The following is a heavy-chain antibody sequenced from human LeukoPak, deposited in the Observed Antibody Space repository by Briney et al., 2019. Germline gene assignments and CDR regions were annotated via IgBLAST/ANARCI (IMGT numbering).Heavy chain of an antibody. V-gene: IGHV3-49*03. CDR3: TRDQYSSGWYDILFDY. CDR2: IRSKIYGGTT. CDR1: GFTFGDYA. J-gene: IGHJ4*02. D-gene: IGHD6-19*01. Sequence: GRSLRRSCTASGFTFGDYAMSWFRQAPGKGREGVGFIRSKIYGGTTEYAASVKGRFTISRDDSKSIAYLQMNSLKTEDTAVYYCTRDQYSSGWYDILFDYWGQGTLVTVSS.